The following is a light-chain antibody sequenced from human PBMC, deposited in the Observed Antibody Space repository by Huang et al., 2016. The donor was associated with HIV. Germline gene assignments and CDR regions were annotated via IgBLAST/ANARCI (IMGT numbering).Light chain of an antibody. CDR2: GAS. Sequence: EIVMTQSPGTLSLSPGERATLSCRPSQSVSSNLAWYQHKPGQAPRLRIYGASTRSTGVPARFSGSGSGTEFTLTISSLQSDDFVVYYCQQYKDWPRTFGQGTKVEIK. CDR1: QSVSSN. CDR3: QQYKDWPRT. J-gene: IGKJ1*01. V-gene: IGKV3-15*01.